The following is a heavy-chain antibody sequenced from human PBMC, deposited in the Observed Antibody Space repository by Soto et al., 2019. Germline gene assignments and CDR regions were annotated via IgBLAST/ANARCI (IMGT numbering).Heavy chain of an antibody. CDR3: AKGGGSSWYFDY. CDR2: ISGSGGST. V-gene: IGHV3-23*01. Sequence: PGGSMRLSCVASGFTFSTYTMSWVRQAPGKGLEWVSAISGSGGSTYYADSVKGRFTISRDNSKNTLYLQMNSLRAEDTAVYYCAKGGGSSWYFDYWGQGTLVTVSS. D-gene: IGHD6-13*01. J-gene: IGHJ4*02. CDR1: GFTFSTYT.